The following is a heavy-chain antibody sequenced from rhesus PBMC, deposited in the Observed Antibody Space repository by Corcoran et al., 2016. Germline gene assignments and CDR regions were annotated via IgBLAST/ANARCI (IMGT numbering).Heavy chain of an antibody. Sequence: EVQLVQSGAEVKKPGASVKISCKASGYTFTDYYLHWVREAPGKGLEWMGRFDPEDGEAIHAQKFQDRVTITADTSTDTAYMELSSLRSEDTAVYYCATDRKYCSSTYCSSDYWGQGVLVTVSS. V-gene: IGHV1-111*02. CDR2: FDPEDGEA. CDR3: ATDRKYCSSTYCSSDY. CDR1: GYTFTDYY. D-gene: IGHD2-15*01. J-gene: IGHJ4*01.